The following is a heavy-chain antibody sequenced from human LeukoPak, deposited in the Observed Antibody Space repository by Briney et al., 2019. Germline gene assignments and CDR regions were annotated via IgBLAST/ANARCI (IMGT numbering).Heavy chain of an antibody. CDR3: ARNWNYDWDI. V-gene: IGHV3-74*01. Sequence: GGSLRLSCAASGFTSSTSWMHWVRQAPGEGLVWVSRINTDGSSTNYADSVKGRFTISRDNAKNTLYLQMNSLRAEDTAVYYCARNWNYDWDIWGQGTMVTVSS. CDR1: GFTSSTSW. D-gene: IGHD1-7*01. CDR2: INTDGSST. J-gene: IGHJ3*02.